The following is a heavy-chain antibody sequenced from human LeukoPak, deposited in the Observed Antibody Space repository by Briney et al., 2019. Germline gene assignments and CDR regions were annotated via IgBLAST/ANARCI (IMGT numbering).Heavy chain of an antibody. Sequence: GASVKVSCKVSGHTLTDLSTHGVRQTPGGGLEWMGGLDPEDGETIYAQKFQGRVTMTEDTSTDTAYMELSSLRSEDTAVYYCATGGIYSLLDYWGQGTLVTVSS. CDR3: ATGGIYSLLDY. J-gene: IGHJ4*02. D-gene: IGHD1-26*01. CDR1: GHTLTDLS. CDR2: LDPEDGET. V-gene: IGHV1-24*01.